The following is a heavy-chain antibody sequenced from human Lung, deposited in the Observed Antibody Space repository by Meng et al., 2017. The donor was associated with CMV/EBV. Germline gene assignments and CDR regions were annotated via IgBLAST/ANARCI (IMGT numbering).Heavy chain of an antibody. CDR3: AKKGGDGALHYFDY. CDR1: GFIFSNYA. D-gene: IGHD3-16*01. CDR2: MSGSGSMM. Sequence: GGSLRLXCAASGFIFSNYAMSWVRQAPGKGLEWISFMSGSGSMMFYVDSVRGRFTISRDSSKNTLYLQRNSLRAEDTAVYYCAKKGGDGALHYFDYWGQGXLVTVSS. V-gene: IGHV3-23*01. J-gene: IGHJ4*02.